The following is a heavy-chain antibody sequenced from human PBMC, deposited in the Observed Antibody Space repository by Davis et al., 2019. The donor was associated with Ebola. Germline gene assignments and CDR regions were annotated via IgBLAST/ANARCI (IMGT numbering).Heavy chain of an antibody. J-gene: IGHJ6*02. CDR3: ARGGGTAYGMDV. D-gene: IGHD3-16*01. CDR1: GGTFSSYA. Sequence: AASVKVSCKASGGTFSSYAISWVRQAAGQGLEWSGGMIPIFGTANYAQKFQGRVTITADKSTSTAYMELSSLRSEDTAVYYSARGGGTAYGMDVWGQGTTVTVSS. V-gene: IGHV1-69*06. CDR2: MIPIFGTA.